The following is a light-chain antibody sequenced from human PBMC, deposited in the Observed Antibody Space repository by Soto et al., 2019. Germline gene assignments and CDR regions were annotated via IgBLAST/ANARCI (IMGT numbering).Light chain of an antibody. CDR2: GAS. CDR3: QQYGRSPGT. J-gene: IGKJ1*01. V-gene: IGKV3-20*01. Sequence: EIVLTQSPVTLSLSSGERATLSCRASQSVSSSYLAWYQQKPGQAPRLLIYGASSRATGIPDRFSGSGSGTDFILTISRLESEDFAMYYCQQYGRSPGTFGQGTKVDIK. CDR1: QSVSSSY.